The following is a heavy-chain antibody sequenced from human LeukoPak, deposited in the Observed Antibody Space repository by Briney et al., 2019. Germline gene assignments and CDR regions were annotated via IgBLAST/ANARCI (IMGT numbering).Heavy chain of an antibody. J-gene: IGHJ4*02. CDR3: ARDQVGPLDY. Sequence: GGSLRLSCAASGFTFSSYEMNWVRQAPGKGLEWVSSISSSSDYIYYADSVKGRFTISRDNAKSSLYLQMNSLRAEDTAVYYCARDQVGPLDYWGQGTLVTVSS. V-gene: IGHV3-21*01. CDR2: ISSSSDYI. CDR1: GFTFSSYE.